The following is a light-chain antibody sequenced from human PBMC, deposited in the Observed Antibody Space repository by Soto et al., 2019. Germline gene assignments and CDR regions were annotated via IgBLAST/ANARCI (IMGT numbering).Light chain of an antibody. CDR1: QTISSW. CDR3: QQYNSYSLT. Sequence: EIQMIESPATRYSAVGQRVTILCRASQTISSWLGSYQQKPGKAPKLLISDASSLESGVPSRFSGSGSGTDFTLTISSLQPDDFAAYYCQQYNSYSLTFGQGTKVDNK. J-gene: IGKJ1*01. V-gene: IGKV1-5*02. CDR2: DAS.